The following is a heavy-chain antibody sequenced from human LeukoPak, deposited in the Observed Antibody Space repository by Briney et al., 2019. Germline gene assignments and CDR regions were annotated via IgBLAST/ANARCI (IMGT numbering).Heavy chain of an antibody. CDR2: INHSGTT. V-gene: IGHV4-34*01. J-gene: IGHJ4*02. D-gene: IGHD3-3*01. CDR1: GGSFSGYY. Sequence: KPSETLSLTCAVYGGSFSGYYWSWIRQPPGKGLEWIMEINHSGTTNYNPSLKSRLTISVDTSKNQFFLKLSSVTAADTAVYYCARTYDFWSGYYNGFDYWGQGTLVTVSS. CDR3: ARTYDFWSGYYNGFDY.